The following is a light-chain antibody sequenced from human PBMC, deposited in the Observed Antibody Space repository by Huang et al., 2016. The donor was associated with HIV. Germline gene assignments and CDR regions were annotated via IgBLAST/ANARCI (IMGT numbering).Light chain of an antibody. Sequence: DIQMTQSPSSLSASLGDRVTITCQASQNVNNALNWYRQIPGKAPELLIYDASNLETGVPSRFSGSGSGTDFTITISSLQPEDFATYYCQQYDNLLTFGQGTKLEIK. J-gene: IGKJ2*01. CDR2: DAS. V-gene: IGKV1-33*01. CDR3: QQYDNLLT. CDR1: QNVNNA.